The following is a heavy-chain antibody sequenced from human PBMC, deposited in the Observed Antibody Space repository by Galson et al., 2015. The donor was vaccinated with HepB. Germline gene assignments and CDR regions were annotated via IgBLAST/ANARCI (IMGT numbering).Heavy chain of an antibody. CDR1: GGSISSGGYY. CDR3: ARGRRSNVICSGGSCYSDGFDY. Sequence: SETLSLTCTVSGGSISSGGYYWSWIRQPPGTGLEWIGEINHSGSTNYNPSLKSRVTISVDTSKNQFSLKLSSVTAADTAVYYCARGRRSNVICSGGSCYSDGFDYWGQGTLVTVSS. V-gene: IGHV4-39*07. CDR2: INHSGST. D-gene: IGHD2-15*01. J-gene: IGHJ4*02.